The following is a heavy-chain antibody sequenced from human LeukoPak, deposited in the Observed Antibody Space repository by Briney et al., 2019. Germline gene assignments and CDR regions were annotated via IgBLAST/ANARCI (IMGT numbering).Heavy chain of an antibody. J-gene: IGHJ3*02. CDR3: ARGDHVRIYAESSFDI. Sequence: ASVKVSCKASGYTFTGYFVHWVRQAPVQGLEWMGIINPSGGSTNYAQKFQGRVTMTRDTSTSTVYMELNSLRSEDTAVYYCARGDHVRIYAESSFDIWGQGTMVTVSS. V-gene: IGHV1-46*01. CDR2: INPSGGST. CDR1: GYTFTGYF. D-gene: IGHD5/OR15-5a*01.